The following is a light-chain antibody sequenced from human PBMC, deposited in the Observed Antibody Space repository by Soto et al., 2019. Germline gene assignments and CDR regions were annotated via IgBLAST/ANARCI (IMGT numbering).Light chain of an antibody. CDR3: HQRSNWPLT. CDR2: DVS. V-gene: IGKV3-11*01. J-gene: IGKJ4*01. CDR1: QSVSGW. Sequence: EIVLTQSPATLSLSPGERATLSCRTSQSVSGWLAWFQQRPGQAPRLLIYDVSNRATGIPARFSGSGSGTDFTLTISSLEPEDFAVYYCHQRSNWPLTFGGGTKVEI.